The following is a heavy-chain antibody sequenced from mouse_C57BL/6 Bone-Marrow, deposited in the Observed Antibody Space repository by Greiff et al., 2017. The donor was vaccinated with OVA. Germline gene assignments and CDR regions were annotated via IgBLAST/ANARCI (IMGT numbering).Heavy chain of an antibody. CDR3: ARDDGNYFDY. Sequence: EVQLVESGGGLVQSGRSLRLSCATSGFTFSDFYMEWVRQAPGKGLEWIAASRNKANDYTTEYSASVKGRFIVSRDTSQSILYLQMNALRAEDTAIYYCARDDGNYFDYWGQGTTLTVSS. D-gene: IGHD2-1*01. V-gene: IGHV7-1*01. CDR1: GFTFSDFY. J-gene: IGHJ2*01. CDR2: SRNKANDYTT.